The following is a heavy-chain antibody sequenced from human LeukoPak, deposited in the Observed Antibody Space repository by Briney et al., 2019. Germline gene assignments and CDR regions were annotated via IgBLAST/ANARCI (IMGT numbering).Heavy chain of an antibody. CDR3: ARGARRYYYDSSGYLGYYFDY. J-gene: IGHJ4*02. CDR2: ICCGGNT. Sequence: RPSETLSLTCTVSGGSIGTSNFYWGWIRLSPGKGLEWIGSICCGGNTYYNPSLKSRVTISVDTSKNQFSLKLSSVTAADTAVYYCARGARRYYYDSSGYLGYYFDYWGQGTLVTVSS. V-gene: IGHV4-39*07. CDR1: GGSIGTSNFY. D-gene: IGHD3-22*01.